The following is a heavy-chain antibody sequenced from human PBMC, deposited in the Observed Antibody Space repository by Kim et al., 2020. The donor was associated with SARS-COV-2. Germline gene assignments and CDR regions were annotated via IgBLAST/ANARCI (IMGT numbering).Heavy chain of an antibody. CDR2: MSAYNGNT. V-gene: IGHV1-18*04. D-gene: IGHD3-9*01. Sequence: ASVKVSCKASGYTFTSYGISWVRQAPGQGLEWMGWMSAYNGNTNYAQKLQGRVTMTTDTSTSTAYMELRSLRSDDTAVYYCARDQGLPLRYFDWLTRRAPQTKDAFDIWGQGTMVTVSS. CDR3: ARDQGLPLRYFDWLTRRAPQTKDAFDI. J-gene: IGHJ3*02. CDR1: GYTFTSYG.